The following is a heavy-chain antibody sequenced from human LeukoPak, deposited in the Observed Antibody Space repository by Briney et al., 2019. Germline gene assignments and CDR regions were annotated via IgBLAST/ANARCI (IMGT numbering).Heavy chain of an antibody. Sequence: SETLSLTCSVSGGSINSYFWSWIRPPPGKGLEWIGYIYYTGSTNYNPSLKSRVTISLDTSKKQVSLKLSSVTAADTALYYCARDRWFDTWGQGTLVTVSS. V-gene: IGHV4-59*01. J-gene: IGHJ5*02. CDR1: GGSINSYF. CDR3: ARDRWFDT. CDR2: IYYTGST.